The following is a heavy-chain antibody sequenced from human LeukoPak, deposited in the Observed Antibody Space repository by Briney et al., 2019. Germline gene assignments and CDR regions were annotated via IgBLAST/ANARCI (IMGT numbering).Heavy chain of an antibody. CDR3: AKVGAQGYYYYYMDV. CDR1: GFTLSSYG. Sequence: GGSLRLSCAASGFTLSSYGMHWVRQAPGKGLEWVAVIWYDGSNKYYADSVKGRFTISRDNSKNTLYLQMNSLRAEDTAVYYCAKVGAQGYYYYYMDVWGKGTTVTVSS. J-gene: IGHJ6*03. V-gene: IGHV3-33*06. CDR2: IWYDGSNK.